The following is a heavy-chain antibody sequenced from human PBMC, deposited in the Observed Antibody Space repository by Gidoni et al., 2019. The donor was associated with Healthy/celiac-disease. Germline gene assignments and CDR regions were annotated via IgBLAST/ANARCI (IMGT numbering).Heavy chain of an antibody. J-gene: IGHJ4*02. CDR3: AKVFDYYYGSGSYFDY. Sequence: EVQLLESGGGLVQPGGSLRLSCAASGFTFSSYAMSWVRQAPGKGLEWVSAISGSGGSTYYADSVKGRFTISRDNSKNTLYLQMNSLRAEDTAVYYCAKVFDYYYGSGSYFDYWGQGTLVTVSS. CDR1: GFTFSSYA. D-gene: IGHD3-10*01. V-gene: IGHV3-23*01. CDR2: ISGSGGST.